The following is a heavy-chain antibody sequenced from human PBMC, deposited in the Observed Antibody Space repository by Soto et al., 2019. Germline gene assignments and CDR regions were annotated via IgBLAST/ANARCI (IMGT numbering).Heavy chain of an antibody. V-gene: IGHV5-51*01. CDR3: ARQDGSGPFDY. D-gene: IGHD3-10*01. J-gene: IGHJ4*02. Sequence: GESLKISCQGAGFKFSSRWIGWERQTPGKGLEWVGIIYPGDSDIKYSPSFQGHVTISVDKSITTAYLQWSSLQASDSAIYYCARQDGSGPFDYWGQGTRVTVSS. CDR1: GFKFSSRW. CDR2: IYPGDSDI.